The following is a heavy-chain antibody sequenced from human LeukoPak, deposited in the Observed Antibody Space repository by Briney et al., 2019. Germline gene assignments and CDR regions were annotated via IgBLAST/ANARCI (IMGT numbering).Heavy chain of an antibody. D-gene: IGHD2-15*01. CDR2: ISYDGSNK. CDR1: GFTFSSYG. V-gene: IGHV3-30*03. Sequence: GGSLRLSCAASGFTFSSYGMHWVRQAPGKGLEWVAVISYDGSNKYYADSVKGRFTISRDNSKNTLYLQMNSLRAEDTAVYYCATLAHMTPDYWGQGTLVTVSS. CDR3: ATLAHMTPDY. J-gene: IGHJ4*02.